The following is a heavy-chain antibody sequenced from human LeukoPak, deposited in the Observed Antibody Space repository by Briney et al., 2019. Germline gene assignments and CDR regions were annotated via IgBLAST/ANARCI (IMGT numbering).Heavy chain of an antibody. CDR2: ISQSGRT. CDR3: ARGHVPRD. CDR1: GGSFNDFY. D-gene: IGHD3-10*01. Sequence: ASETLSLTCAVYGGSFNDFYGSWIRQSPGKGLEWIGEISQSGRTNYNPSLRSRVTISIDTSKNQFSLKLNPVTAADTAVYYCARGHVPRDWGQGNLVIVSS. J-gene: IGHJ4*02. V-gene: IGHV4-34*01.